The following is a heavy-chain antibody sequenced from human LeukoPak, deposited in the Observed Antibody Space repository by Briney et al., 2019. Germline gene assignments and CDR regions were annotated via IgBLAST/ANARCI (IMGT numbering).Heavy chain of an antibody. Sequence: PGGSLRLSCAASGFTFSSYAMSWVRQAPGKGLEWVSAISGSGGATYYADSVKGRFTISRDNSKNTLYLQMNSLRAEDTAVYYCEKVTDFSLTITEVVNGDAFDIWGQGTIVPVSS. CDR1: GFTFSSYA. D-gene: IGHD3-3*01. J-gene: IGHJ3*02. V-gene: IGHV3-23*01. CDR3: EKVTDFSLTITEVVNGDAFDI. CDR2: ISGSGGAT.